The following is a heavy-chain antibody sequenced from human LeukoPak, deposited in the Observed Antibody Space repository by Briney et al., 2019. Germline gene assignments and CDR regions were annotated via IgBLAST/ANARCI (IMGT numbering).Heavy chain of an antibody. D-gene: IGHD2-2*02. CDR1: GFTFSDYY. J-gene: IGHJ6*01. CDR2: ISSSSSYT. V-gene: IGHV3-11*06. CDR3: ARDLPIYYYGMDV. Sequence: PGGSLRLSCAASGFTFSDYYMSWIRQAPGKGLEWVSYISSSSSYTNYADSVKGPFTISRDNAKNSLYLQMNSLRAEDTAVYYCARDLPIYYYGMDVWGKGPRSPSPQ.